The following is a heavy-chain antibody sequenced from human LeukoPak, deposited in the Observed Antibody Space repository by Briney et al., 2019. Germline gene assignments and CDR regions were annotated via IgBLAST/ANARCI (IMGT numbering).Heavy chain of an antibody. J-gene: IGHJ4*02. CDR1: GFTSSSYS. CDR2: ISSSSSYI. D-gene: IGHD4-17*01. CDR3: ARDLAPVTEGIDY. Sequence: PGGSLRLSCAASGFTSSSYSMNWVRQAPGKGLEWVSSISSSSSYIYYADSVKGRFTISRDNAKNSLYLQMNSLRAEDTAVYYCARDLAPVTEGIDYRGQGTLVTVSS. V-gene: IGHV3-21*01.